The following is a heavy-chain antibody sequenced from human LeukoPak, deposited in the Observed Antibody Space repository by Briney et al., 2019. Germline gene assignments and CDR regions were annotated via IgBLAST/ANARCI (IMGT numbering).Heavy chain of an antibody. CDR1: GYTLTELS. D-gene: IGHD1-26*01. J-gene: IGHJ4*02. CDR3: ATRSFGSYYFPH. V-gene: IGHV1-24*01. CDR2: FDPEDGET. Sequence: GASVKVSCKVSGYTLTELSMHWVRQAPGKGLEWMGGFDPEDGETIYAQKFQGRVTMTEDTSTDTAYMELSSLRSEDTAVYYCATRSFGSYYFPHWGQGTLVTVSS.